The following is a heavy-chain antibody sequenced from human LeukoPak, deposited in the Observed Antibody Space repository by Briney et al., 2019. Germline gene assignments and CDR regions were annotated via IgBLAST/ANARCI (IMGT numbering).Heavy chain of an antibody. CDR3: ARDLNHGDYGDY. J-gene: IGHJ4*02. V-gene: IGHV3-66*01. CDR2: IYSGGST. D-gene: IGHD4-17*01. CDR1: GFTVSGNY. Sequence: GGSLRLSCAASGFTVSGNYMSWVRQAPGKGLEWVSVIYSGGSTYYADSVKGRFTISRDNSKNTLYLQMNNLRAEDTAVYYCARDLNHGDYGDYWGQGTLVTVSS.